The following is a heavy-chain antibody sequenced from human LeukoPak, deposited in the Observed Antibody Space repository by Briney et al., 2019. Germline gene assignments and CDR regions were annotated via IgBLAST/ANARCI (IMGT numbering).Heavy chain of an antibody. CDR1: GGSISSYY. D-gene: IGHD6-19*01. Sequence: SETLSLTRTVSGGSISSYYLSWLRQPQGKGLEWIGYIYYSGSTNYNPSLKSRVTISVDTSKNQFSLKLSSVTAADTAVYYCARETRAVAGHFDYWGQGTLVTVSS. V-gene: IGHV4-59*01. CDR3: ARETRAVAGHFDY. J-gene: IGHJ4*02. CDR2: IYYSGST.